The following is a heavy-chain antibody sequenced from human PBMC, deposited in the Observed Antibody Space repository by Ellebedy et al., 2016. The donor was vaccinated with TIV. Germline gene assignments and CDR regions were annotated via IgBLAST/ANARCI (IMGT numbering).Heavy chain of an antibody. V-gene: IGHV4-39*07. D-gene: IGHD5-24*01. CDR3: ARRTPYGATIGF. CDR1: GGSISSGGYS. J-gene: IGHJ4*02. Sequence: SETLSLTCAVSGGSISSGGYSWSWLRQPPGKGLQWIGEITDSGSTDYNPSLKSRVTILVDTSKNQFSLKLRSVTAADRAVYYCARRTPYGATIGFWGQGTLVTVSS. CDR2: ITDSGST.